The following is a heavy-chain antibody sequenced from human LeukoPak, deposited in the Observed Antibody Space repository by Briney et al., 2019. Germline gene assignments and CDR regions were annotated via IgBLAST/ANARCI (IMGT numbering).Heavy chain of an antibody. CDR2: INHSGST. CDR3: ARALTHDYSDFLRFDP. J-gene: IGHJ5*02. V-gene: IGHV4-34*01. D-gene: IGHD4-11*01. Sequence: SETLSLTCAVYGGSFSGYYWSWIRQPPGKGLEWIGEINHSGSTNYNPSLKSRVTISVDTSKNQFSLKLSSVTAADTAVYYCARALTHDYSDFLRFDPWGQGTLVTVSS. CDR1: GGSFSGYY.